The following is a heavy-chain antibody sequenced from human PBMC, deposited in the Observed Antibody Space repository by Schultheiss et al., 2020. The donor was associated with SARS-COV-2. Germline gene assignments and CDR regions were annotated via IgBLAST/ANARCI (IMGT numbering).Heavy chain of an antibody. V-gene: IGHV3-64*04. Sequence: GGSLRLSCSASGFTFSSYAMHWVRQAPGKGLEYVSAISSNGGSTYYADSVKGRFTISRDNAKNTLYLQMNSLRAEDTAVYYCARGLLPYYDSSGYPYYYGMDVWGQGTTVTVSS. CDR1: GFTFSSYA. CDR3: ARGLLPYYDSSGYPYYYGMDV. D-gene: IGHD3-22*01. CDR2: ISSNGGST. J-gene: IGHJ6*02.